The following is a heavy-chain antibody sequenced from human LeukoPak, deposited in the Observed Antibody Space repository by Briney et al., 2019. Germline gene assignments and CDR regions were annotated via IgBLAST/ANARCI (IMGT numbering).Heavy chain of an antibody. CDR2: IIGSGDTT. D-gene: IGHD3-16*01. J-gene: IGHJ4*02. CDR1: GFTFSSYA. CDR3: AKDSGSSAYLPLNY. Sequence: GGSLRLSCAASGFTFSSYAMNWVRQAPGKGLEWVSAIIGSGDTTYYAGSVKGRFTISRDNSKNTLYLQMSSLRAEDTAVYYCAKDSGSSAYLPLNYWGQGTLVTVSS. V-gene: IGHV3-23*01.